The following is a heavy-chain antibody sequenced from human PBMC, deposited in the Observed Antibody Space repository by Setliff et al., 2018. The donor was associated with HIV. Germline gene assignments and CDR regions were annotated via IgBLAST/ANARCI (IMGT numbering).Heavy chain of an antibody. CDR3: ARDRYSGSSTDY. CDR1: GFTFSIHG. V-gene: IGHV3-30*02. J-gene: IGHJ4*02. CDR2: IRNDGSDI. Sequence: GGSLRLSCAASGFTFSIHGMHWVRQAPGKGLEWVAFIRNDGSDINYADSVKGRFTISRDNSKNTLYLQMNSLRAEDTAVYYCARDRYSGSSTDYWGQGTLVTSPQ. D-gene: IGHD1-26*01.